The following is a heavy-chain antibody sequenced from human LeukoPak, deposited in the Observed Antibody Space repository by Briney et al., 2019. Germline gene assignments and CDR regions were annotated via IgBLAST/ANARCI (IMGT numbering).Heavy chain of an antibody. Sequence: GGSLRLSCAASGFTFSNYWIYWVRHAPGKGLVWVSRINESGRTTTYADSVKGRFTISRDNAKNTVYLQMNSLRAEDTAVYYCAREGGTVTMYDYWGQGTLVTVSS. CDR1: GFTFSNYW. V-gene: IGHV3-74*01. J-gene: IGHJ4*02. CDR2: INESGRTT. CDR3: AREGGTVTMYDY. D-gene: IGHD4-11*01.